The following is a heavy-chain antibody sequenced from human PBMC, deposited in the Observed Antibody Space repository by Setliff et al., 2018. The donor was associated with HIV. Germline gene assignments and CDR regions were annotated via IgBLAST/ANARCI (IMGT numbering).Heavy chain of an antibody. D-gene: IGHD3-16*01. V-gene: IGHV3-15*01. Sequence: GGSLRLSCAASGFTFSHAWMSWVRQVPGKGLEWVGHVKSEGDGGATNYAAPVMGRFIISRDNAKNSLYLQMDNLTVDDTAVYFCARGRCSDAACFFDYWGQGTLVTVSS. CDR2: VKSEGDGGAT. CDR3: ARGRCSDAACFFDY. J-gene: IGHJ4*02. CDR1: GFTFSHAW.